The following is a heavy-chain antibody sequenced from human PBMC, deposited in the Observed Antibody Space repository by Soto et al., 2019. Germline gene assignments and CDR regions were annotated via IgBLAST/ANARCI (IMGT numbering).Heavy chain of an antibody. J-gene: IGHJ4*02. CDR3: AREFPGIRGFDY. CDR2: IIPLFGTA. V-gene: IGHV1-69*01. CDR1: GGTFSSYA. Sequence: QVQLVQSGAEVKKPGSSVKVSCKASGGTFSSYAISWVRQAPGQGFEWMGGIIPLFGTANYAQKFQGRVTITADESTSPAYMELSSLRSEDTAVYYCAREFPGIRGFDYWGQGTLVTVSS. D-gene: IGHD3-10*01.